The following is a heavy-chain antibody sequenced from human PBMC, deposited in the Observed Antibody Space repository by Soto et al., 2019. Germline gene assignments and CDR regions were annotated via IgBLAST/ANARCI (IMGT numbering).Heavy chain of an antibody. CDR1: GFTFSNYA. D-gene: IGHD4-17*01. V-gene: IGHV3-23*01. CDR2: IVPSGGRT. Sequence: EVQLLESGGGLVQPGGSLRLSCAASGFTFSNYAMSWVRQAPGKGLEWVSGIVPSGGRTYSADSVKGRFTISRDTSKNTLYLQMDSLRAEDTAVYYCAKDYARTGTEEFFDYWGQGTLVTVSS. CDR3: AKDYARTGTEEFFDY. J-gene: IGHJ4*02.